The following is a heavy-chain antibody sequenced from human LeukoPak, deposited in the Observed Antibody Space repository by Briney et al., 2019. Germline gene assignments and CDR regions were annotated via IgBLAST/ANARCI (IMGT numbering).Heavy chain of an antibody. J-gene: IGHJ4*02. CDR2: INSGGTII. V-gene: IGHV3-48*03. CDR1: GFTFSSNE. CDR3: ARDWFAD. Sequence: GRSLRLSCAASGFTFSSNEMNWVRQAPGKGLEWVSYINSGGTIIYYADSVKGRFTISRDNAKNSLYLQMNSLRAEDTAIYYCARDWFADWGQGTLVIVSS.